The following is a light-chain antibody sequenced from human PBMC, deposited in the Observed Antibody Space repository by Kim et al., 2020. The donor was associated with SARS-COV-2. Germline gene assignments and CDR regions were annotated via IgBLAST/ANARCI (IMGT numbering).Light chain of an antibody. J-gene: IGKJ4*01. CDR2: GAS. Sequence: DIQVTQSPSSLSASVGDRVTITCRASEGTGDYVAWYQQKPGKLPHLLISGASLLEEEVPSRFSGSRSGTHYTLTISGLQPEDVATYYCQKYNNVPLTFGGGTKVDIK. CDR3: QKYNNVPLT. V-gene: IGKV1-27*01. CDR1: EGTGDY.